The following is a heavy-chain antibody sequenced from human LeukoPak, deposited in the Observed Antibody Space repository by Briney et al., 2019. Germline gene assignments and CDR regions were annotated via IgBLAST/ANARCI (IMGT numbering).Heavy chain of an antibody. V-gene: IGHV1-2*04. J-gene: IGHJ6*02. CDR2: INPNNGGT. CDR1: GGTFSSYA. CDR3: ARDANGIAAAGPWGGMDV. Sequence: GASVTVSCKASGGTFSSYAISWVRQAPGQGLEWMGWINPNNGGTNYAQKFQGWVTMTRDTSISTAYMELSRLRSDDTAVYYCARDANGIAAAGPWGGMDVWGQGTTVTVSS. D-gene: IGHD6-13*01.